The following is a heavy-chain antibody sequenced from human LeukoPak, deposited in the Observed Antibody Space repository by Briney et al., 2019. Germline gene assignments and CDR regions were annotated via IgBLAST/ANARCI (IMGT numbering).Heavy chain of an antibody. J-gene: IGHJ4*02. CDR3: ARRPYYYGPLKY. D-gene: IGHD3-10*01. CDR2: INHSGST. CDR1: GGSFSGYY. Sequence: PSETLSLTCAVYGGSFSGYYWSWIRQPPGKGLEWIGEINHSGSTNYNPSLKSRVTISVDTSKNQFSLKLSSVTAADTAVYYCARRPYYYGPLKYWGQGTLVTVSS. V-gene: IGHV4-34*01.